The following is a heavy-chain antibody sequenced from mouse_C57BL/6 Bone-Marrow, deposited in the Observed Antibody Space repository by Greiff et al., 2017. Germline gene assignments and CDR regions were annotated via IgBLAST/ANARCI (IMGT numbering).Heavy chain of an antibody. CDR3: AHLPVYYGSSYFDY. J-gene: IGHJ2*01. V-gene: IGHV2-9-1*01. Sequence: QVQLKESGPGLVAPSQRLSITCTVSGFSLTSYAISWVRQPPGKGLEWLGVIWTGGGTNYNSALKSRLSISKDNSKSQVFLKMNSLQTDDTARYYCAHLPVYYGSSYFDYWGQGTTLTVSS. D-gene: IGHD1-1*01. CDR2: IWTGGGT. CDR1: GFSLTSYA.